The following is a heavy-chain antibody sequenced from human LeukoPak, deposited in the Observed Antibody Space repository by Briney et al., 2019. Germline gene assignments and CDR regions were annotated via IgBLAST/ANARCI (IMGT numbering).Heavy chain of an antibody. CDR1: GFTFSSYA. CDR3: AKESGVGATFSDAFDI. D-gene: IGHD1-26*01. J-gene: IGHJ3*02. Sequence: PGGSLRLSCAASGFTFSSYAMSWVRQAPGKGLEWVSAISGSGGSTYYAYSVKGRFTISRDNSKNTLYLQMNSLRAEDTAVYYCAKESGVGATFSDAFDIWGQGTMVTVSS. CDR2: ISGSGGST. V-gene: IGHV3-23*01.